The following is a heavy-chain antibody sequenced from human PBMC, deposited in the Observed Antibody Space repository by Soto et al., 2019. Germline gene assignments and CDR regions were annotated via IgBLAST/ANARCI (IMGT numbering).Heavy chain of an antibody. J-gene: IGHJ4*02. Sequence: ESLKISCNGSGYSFTSYGIGWVRQMPGKGLEWMGIIYPGDSDTRYSPSFQGQVTISADKSISTAYLQWSSLKASDTAMYYCARRGCSASSYFDHWGQGTPAIVSS. V-gene: IGHV5-51*01. D-gene: IGHD6-6*01. CDR3: ARRGCSASSYFDH. CDR2: IYPGDSDT. CDR1: GYSFTSYG.